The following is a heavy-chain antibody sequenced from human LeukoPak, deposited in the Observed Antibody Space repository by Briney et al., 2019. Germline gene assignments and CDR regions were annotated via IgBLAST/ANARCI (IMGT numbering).Heavy chain of an antibody. CDR3: ARDYSMTHTFDM. J-gene: IGHJ3*02. V-gene: IGHV1-18*01. Sequence: ASVKVSCKASGYTFTSYGISWVRQAPGQGLEWMGWISTYNGNTNYAQKLQGRVTMTTDTSTSTAYMELRSLRSDDTALYYCARDYSMTHTFDMWGQGTLVTVSS. D-gene: IGHD1-26*01. CDR2: ISTYNGNT. CDR1: GYTFTSYG.